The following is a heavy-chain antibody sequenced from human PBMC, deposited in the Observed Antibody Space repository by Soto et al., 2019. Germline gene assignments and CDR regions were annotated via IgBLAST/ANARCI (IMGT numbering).Heavy chain of an antibody. V-gene: IGHV1-24*01. CDR3: ATAIVCHDIRGFYFY. CDR1: GYSLTDLS. J-gene: IGHJ4*02. D-gene: IGHD3-22*01. CDR2: LDPESGET. Sequence: SVKVSCKVSGYSLTDLSIHWVRQARAKGLEWMGGLDPESGETVYAQKYQGRVTMTEDTSTHTAYQEVTSLSTEDTALYYCATAIVCHDIRGFYFYWGPGALVTVSS.